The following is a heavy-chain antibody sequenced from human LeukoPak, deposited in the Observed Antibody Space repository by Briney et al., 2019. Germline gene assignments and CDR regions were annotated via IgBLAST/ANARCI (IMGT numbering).Heavy chain of an antibody. J-gene: IGHJ4*02. V-gene: IGHV4-59*01. CDR3: ARGGGPPSYLDF. D-gene: IGHD3-16*01. CDR1: GGSISSYY. CDR2: IHYSGST. Sequence: SEALSLTCTVSGGSISSYYWTWIRQPPGKGLEWIGYIHYSGSTNYKASLKSRVTISVDTSKNQFSLKMSSVTAADTAVYYCARGGGPPSYLDFWGQGTLVTVSS.